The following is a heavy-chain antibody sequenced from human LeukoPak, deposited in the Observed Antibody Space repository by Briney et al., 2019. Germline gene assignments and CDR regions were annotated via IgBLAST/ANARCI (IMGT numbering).Heavy chain of an antibody. Sequence: ASXXVSCKASGYTFTSYDINWVRQATGQGLEWMGWMNPNSGNTGYAQKFQGRVTITRNTSISKAYMELSSLRSEDTAVYYCARGLPDSYYDFWSGYHDAFDIWGQGTMVTVSS. CDR3: ARGLPDSYYDFWSGYHDAFDI. D-gene: IGHD3-3*01. CDR2: MNPNSGNT. J-gene: IGHJ3*02. V-gene: IGHV1-8*03. CDR1: GYTFTSYD.